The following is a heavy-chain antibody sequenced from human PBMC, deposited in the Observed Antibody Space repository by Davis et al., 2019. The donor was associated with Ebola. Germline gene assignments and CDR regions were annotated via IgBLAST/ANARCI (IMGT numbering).Heavy chain of an antibody. Sequence: GESLKISCAASGFTFSSYAMSWVRQAPGKGLEWVSAISGSGSTIYYADSVKARFTISRDNAKSSLYLQMNSLRAEDTAVYYCVRDWDGSGSFDYWGQGTLVTVSS. CDR2: ISGSGSTI. CDR1: GFTFSSYA. D-gene: IGHD1-26*01. CDR3: VRDWDGSGSFDY. J-gene: IGHJ4*02. V-gene: IGHV3-48*04.